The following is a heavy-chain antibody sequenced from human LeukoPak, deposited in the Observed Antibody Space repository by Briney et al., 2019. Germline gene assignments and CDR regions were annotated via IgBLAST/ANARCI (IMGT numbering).Heavy chain of an antibody. CDR3: ARVGDHYHWYLDL. J-gene: IGHJ2*01. V-gene: IGHV3-53*01. D-gene: IGHD3-10*01. CDR1: GLTVGTKY. Sequence: PGGSLRLSCAASGLTVGTKYMDWVRQSPGKGLEWVSILYSGGDTYYADSVKGRFTISRDNSRNTLSLQMNSLRVEDTAIYYCARVGDHYHWYLDLWGRGTLVTVSS. CDR2: LYSGGDT.